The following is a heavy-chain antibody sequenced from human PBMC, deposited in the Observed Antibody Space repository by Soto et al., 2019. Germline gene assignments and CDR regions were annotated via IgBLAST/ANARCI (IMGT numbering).Heavy chain of an antibody. V-gene: IGHV1-69*01. CDR1: GGTFSSYA. D-gene: IGHD3-22*01. Sequence: QVQLVQSGAEVKKPGSSVKVSCKASGGTFSSYAISWVRQAPGQGLEWMGGIIPIFGTANYAQKFQGRVTLTADESTSTAYMELSSLRSEDTAVYYCARVPDYDSSGYYIPYFDYWGQGTLVTVSS. CDR2: IIPIFGTA. CDR3: ARVPDYDSSGYYIPYFDY. J-gene: IGHJ4*02.